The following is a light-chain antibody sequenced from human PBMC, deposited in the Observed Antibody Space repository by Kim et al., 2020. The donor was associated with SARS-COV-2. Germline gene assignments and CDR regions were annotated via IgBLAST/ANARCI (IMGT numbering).Light chain of an antibody. CDR1: QSVSSN. CDR3: QQYNDWPRT. Sequence: EILMTQSPATLSVSPGERATLSCRASQSVSSNLAWYQQKPGQAPRLLIHGASIRASGIPATFSGSGSGTEFTLTISSLQSEDFAVYYCQQYNDWPRTFGQGTKVDIK. CDR2: GAS. J-gene: IGKJ1*01. V-gene: IGKV3-15*01.